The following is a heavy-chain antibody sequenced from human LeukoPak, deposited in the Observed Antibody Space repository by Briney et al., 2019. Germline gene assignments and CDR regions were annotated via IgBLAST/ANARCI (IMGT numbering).Heavy chain of an antibody. CDR1: DTITTSYR. V-gene: IGHV5-51*01. CDR2: IYPGDSDT. CDR3: ARLGYYSSGSYYNGLYYFDY. Sequence: GASLNFSCAASDTITTSYRIGWVRQMPGKGLEWMGIIYPGDSDTRYSPSFQGQVTISADKSISTAYLQWSSLQASDTAMYYCARLGYYSSGSYYNGLYYFDYWGQGTLVTVSS. J-gene: IGHJ4*02. D-gene: IGHD3-10*01.